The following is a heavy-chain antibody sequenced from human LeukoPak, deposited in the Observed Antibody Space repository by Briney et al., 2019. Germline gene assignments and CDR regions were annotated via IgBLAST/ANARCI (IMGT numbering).Heavy chain of an antibody. CDR3: ARADSSSWYRVRNYYFDY. CDR2: IYTSGST. V-gene: IGHV4-61*02. D-gene: IGHD6-13*01. J-gene: IGHJ4*02. CDR1: GGSISSGSYY. Sequence: SETLSLTCTVSGGSISSGSYYWGWIRQPAGKGLEWIVRIYTSGSTNYNPSLKSRVTISVYTSKNQFSLKLSSVTAADTAVYYCARADSSSWYRVRNYYFDYWGQGTLVTVSS.